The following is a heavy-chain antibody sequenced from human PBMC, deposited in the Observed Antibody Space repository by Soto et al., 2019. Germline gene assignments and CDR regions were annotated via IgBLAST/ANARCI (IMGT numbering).Heavy chain of an antibody. CDR1: DGSLRRGDVY. D-gene: IGHD4-17*01. V-gene: IGHV4-30-4*01. CDR2: SYYSGST. J-gene: IGHJ4*02. CDR3: AMADDFSDRFDY. Sequence: SETQFLTGTVADGSLRRGDVYWSWIHPPPGKGLELIGKSYYSGSTCYNPSLRSRAIMSVDTSQNQCSLKLSYLTAAATAVYFCAMADDFSDRFDYWGQGALVT.